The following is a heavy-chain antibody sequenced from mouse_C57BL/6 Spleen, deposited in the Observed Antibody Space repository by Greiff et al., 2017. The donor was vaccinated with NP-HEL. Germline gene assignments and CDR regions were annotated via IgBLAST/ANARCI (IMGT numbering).Heavy chain of an antibody. Sequence: VQLQQPGAELVKPGASVKLSCKASGYTFTSYWMHWVKQRPGQGLEWIGMIYPNSGSTNYNEKFKSKATLTVDKSSSTAYMQLSSLTSEDSAVYYCAPLIGNYVAKDDWGQGTSVTVSS. D-gene: IGHD2-1*01. J-gene: IGHJ4*01. CDR2: IYPNSGST. CDR3: APLIGNYVAKDD. V-gene: IGHV1-64*01. CDR1: GYTFTSYW.